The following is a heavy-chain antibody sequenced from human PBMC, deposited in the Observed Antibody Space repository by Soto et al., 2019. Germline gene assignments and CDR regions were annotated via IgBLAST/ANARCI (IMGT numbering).Heavy chain of an antibody. D-gene: IGHD6-13*01. Sequence: PGGSLRLSCAGSGFTFSDYYMIWIRQAPGQGLEWVSYMSSSGVTVFYADSVKGRFTISRDNAKNSLYLQMYSLRAEDSAVYYCARNTISAAGADYYGLDVWGQGTTVTVSS. CDR2: MSSSGVTV. V-gene: IGHV3-11*01. J-gene: IGHJ6*02. CDR1: GFTFSDYY. CDR3: ARNTISAAGADYYGLDV.